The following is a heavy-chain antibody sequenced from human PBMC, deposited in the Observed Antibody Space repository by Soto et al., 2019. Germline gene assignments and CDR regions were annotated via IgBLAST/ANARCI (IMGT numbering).Heavy chain of an antibody. J-gene: IGHJ1*01. V-gene: IGHV3-7*01. CDR3: ARMAYCSVGGCYPPTLYFQH. D-gene: IGHD2-15*01. CDR1: GFAFETYW. CDR2: IKPDGSQK. Sequence: PGGSLRLSCAASGFAFETYWMTWVRQSPGKGLEWVANIKPDGSQKYYVDSVKGRFTISRDNADNSLSLQMNSLRAEDTAVYYCARMAYCSVGGCYPPTLYFQHWGQGSPVTVSS.